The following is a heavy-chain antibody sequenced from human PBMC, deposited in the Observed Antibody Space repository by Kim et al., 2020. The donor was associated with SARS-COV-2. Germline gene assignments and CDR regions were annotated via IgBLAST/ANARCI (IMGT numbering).Heavy chain of an antibody. CDR3: AGGVSRWYTTTYYFDY. V-gene: IGHV4-59*01. D-gene: IGHD2-2*02. J-gene: IGHJ4*02. Sequence: SETLSLTCTVSGGSISSYYWSWIRQLPGKGLEWIGYIYYSGSTNYNPSLKSRVTISVDTSKNQFSLKLSSVTAADTAVYYCAGGVSRWYTTTYYFDYWGQGTLVTVSS. CDR1: GGSISSYY. CDR2: IYYSGST.